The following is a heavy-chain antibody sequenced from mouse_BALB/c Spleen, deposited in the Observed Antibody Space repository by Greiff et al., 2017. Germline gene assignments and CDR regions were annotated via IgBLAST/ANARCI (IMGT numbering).Heavy chain of an antibody. J-gene: IGHJ3*01. CDR2: IWAGGST. D-gene: IGHD1-2*01. Sequence: VQVVESGPGLVAPSQSLSITCTVSGFSLTSYGVHWVRQPPGKGLEWLGVIWAGGSTNYNSALMSRLSISKDNSKSQVFLKMNSLQTDDTAMYYCAREFITTATDWFAYWGQGTLVTVSA. V-gene: IGHV2-9*02. CDR1: GFSLTSYG. CDR3: AREFITTATDWFAY.